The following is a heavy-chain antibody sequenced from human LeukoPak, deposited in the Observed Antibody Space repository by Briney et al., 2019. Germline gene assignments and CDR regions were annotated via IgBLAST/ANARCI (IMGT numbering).Heavy chain of an antibody. J-gene: IGHJ4*02. CDR2: ISSSSSYI. CDR1: GFTFSSYS. D-gene: IGHD3-10*01. CDR3: ARVDGYYYGSGSPNQLDY. V-gene: IGHV3-21*01. Sequence: GGSLRLSCAASGFTFSSYSMNWVRQAPGKGLEWVSSISSSSSYIYYADSVKGRFTISRDNAKNSLYLQMNSLRAEDTAVYYCARVDGYYYGSGSPNQLDYWGQGTLVTVSS.